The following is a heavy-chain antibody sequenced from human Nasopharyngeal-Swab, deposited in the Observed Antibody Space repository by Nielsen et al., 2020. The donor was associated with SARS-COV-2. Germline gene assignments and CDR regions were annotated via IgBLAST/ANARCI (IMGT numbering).Heavy chain of an antibody. D-gene: IGHD3-10*01. V-gene: IGHV1-69*13. CDR3: ARQYYYGSGSYYNPNWFDP. CDR1: EGTFSSYA. Sequence: SVKVSCKASEGTFSSYAISWVRQAPGQGLEWMGGIIPIFGTANYAQKFQGRVTITADESTSTAYMELSSLRSEDTAVYYCARQYYYGSGSYYNPNWFDPWGQGTLVTVSS. J-gene: IGHJ5*02. CDR2: IIPIFGTA.